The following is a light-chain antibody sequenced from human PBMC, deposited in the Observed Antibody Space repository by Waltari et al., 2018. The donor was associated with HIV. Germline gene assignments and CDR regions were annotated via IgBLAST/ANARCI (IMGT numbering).Light chain of an antibody. J-gene: IGLJ2*01. CDR2: DVN. Sequence: QSALTQPRSVSGSPGQSVTISCTGTSSDVGSYNYVSWYQHHPNKGPKLLIYDVNKRPSGVPDRFSGSKSGNTASLTISGLQAEDEADYYCCSYADTYFVVFGGRTKLTVL. CDR3: CSYADTYFVV. CDR1: SSDVGSYNY. V-gene: IGLV2-11*01.